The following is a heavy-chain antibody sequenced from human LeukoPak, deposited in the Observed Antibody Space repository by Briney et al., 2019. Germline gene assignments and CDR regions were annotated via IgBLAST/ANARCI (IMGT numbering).Heavy chain of an antibody. Sequence: SETLSLTCTVSGGSISSYYWSWIRQPPGKGPEWIGYIYYSGSTNYNPSLKSRVTISVDTSKNQFSLKLSSVTAADTAVYYCARDPAGESLHDDAFDIWGQGTMVTVSS. CDR2: IYYSGST. CDR1: GGSISSYY. D-gene: IGHD2-2*01. V-gene: IGHV4-59*01. J-gene: IGHJ3*02. CDR3: ARDPAGESLHDDAFDI.